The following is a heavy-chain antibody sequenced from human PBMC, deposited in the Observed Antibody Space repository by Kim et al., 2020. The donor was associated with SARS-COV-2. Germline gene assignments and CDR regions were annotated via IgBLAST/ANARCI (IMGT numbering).Heavy chain of an antibody. V-gene: IGHV3-23*01. J-gene: IGHJ4*02. CDR2: ISGSGGST. Sequence: GGSLRLSCAASGFTFSSYAMSWVRQAPGKGLEWVSAISGSGGSTYYADSVKGRFTISRDNSKNTLYLQMNSLRAEDTAVYYCAKVGYCSSTGCPTFDYWGQGTLVTVSS. CDR1: GFTFSSYA. CDR3: AKVGYCSSTGCPTFDY. D-gene: IGHD2-2*01.